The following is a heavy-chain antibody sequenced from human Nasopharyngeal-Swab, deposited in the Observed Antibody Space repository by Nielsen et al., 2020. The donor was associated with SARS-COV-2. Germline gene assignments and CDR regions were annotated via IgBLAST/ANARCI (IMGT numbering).Heavy chain of an antibody. CDR3: ARGRCTSTRCYFDF. D-gene: IGHD2-2*01. CDR1: GFTFSDSW. CDR2: IKQDQTEK. V-gene: IGHV3-7*03. Sequence: SCEASGFTFSDSWMYWFRQAAGKGLEWVANIKQDQTEKYDVDSVRGRFTTSRDNAKKSLYLQMNDLRAEDTAMYYCARGRCTSTRCYFDFWGQGALVTVSP. J-gene: IGHJ4*02.